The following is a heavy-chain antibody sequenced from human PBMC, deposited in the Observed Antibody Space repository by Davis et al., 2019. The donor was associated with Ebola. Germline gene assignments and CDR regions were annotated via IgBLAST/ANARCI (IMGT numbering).Heavy chain of an antibody. Sequence: GGSLRLSCAASGFTFSSYSMNWVRQAPGKGLEWVSAISGSGGTTYYAGSVKGRFTVSRDNSKKTMYLQMNSLRAEDTAVYYCARSGLSFGVVKYHYGMDVWGKGTTVTVPS. D-gene: IGHD3-3*01. CDR1: GFTFSSYS. CDR2: ISGSGGTT. V-gene: IGHV3-23*01. CDR3: ARSGLSFGVVKYHYGMDV. J-gene: IGHJ6*04.